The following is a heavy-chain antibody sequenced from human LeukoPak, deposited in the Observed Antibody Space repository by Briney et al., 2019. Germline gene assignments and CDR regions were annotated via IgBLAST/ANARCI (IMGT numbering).Heavy chain of an antibody. Sequence: SETLSLTCTVSGVSVSSGGYYWSWIRQPPGKGLEWIGYIYYSGSTKYNPSLKSRVTISADTSKNQFSLKLTSVTAANTAVYYCAREAGSSGSFDYWGQGTLVTVSS. J-gene: IGHJ4*02. V-gene: IGHV4-61*08. D-gene: IGHD6-19*01. CDR1: GVSVSSGGYY. CDR2: IYYSGST. CDR3: AREAGSSGSFDY.